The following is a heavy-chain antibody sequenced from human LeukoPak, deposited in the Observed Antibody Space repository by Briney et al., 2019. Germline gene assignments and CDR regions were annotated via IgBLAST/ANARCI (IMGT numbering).Heavy chain of an antibody. D-gene: IGHD2-15*01. Sequence: GGSLRLSCVASGLSLSGYWMYWVRQAPGKGLMYISRNNGDGSTTNYADVVKGRFTMSRDNVKNTLYLQMNSLGVEDTAVYYCARDPRNVGLAPWGQGTLVTVSS. CDR2: NNGDGSTT. CDR1: GLSLSGYW. V-gene: IGHV3-74*01. CDR3: ARDPRNVGLAP. J-gene: IGHJ5*02.